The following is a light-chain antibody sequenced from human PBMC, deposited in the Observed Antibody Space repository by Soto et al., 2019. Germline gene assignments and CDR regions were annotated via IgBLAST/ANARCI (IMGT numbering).Light chain of an antibody. CDR1: QSVSSY. V-gene: IGKV3-11*01. CDR2: DAS. J-gene: IGKJ4*01. Sequence: EIVLTQSPATLPLSPWERATLSCRASQSVSSYLAWYQQTPGQTPRLLIYDASNRATGIPARFSGSGSGTGFKRTSRSLGPEDFAVYYCQQRSNWPTFGGGTKVEI. CDR3: QQRSNWPT.